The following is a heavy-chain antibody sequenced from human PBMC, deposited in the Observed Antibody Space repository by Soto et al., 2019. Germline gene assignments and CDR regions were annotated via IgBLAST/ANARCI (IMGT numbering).Heavy chain of an antibody. CDR1: GYTFTSYD. J-gene: IGHJ6*03. CDR2: MNPNSGNT. CDR3: ARGRSYCSGGSCYFTLYYYYYYMDV. D-gene: IGHD2-15*01. V-gene: IGHV1-8*01. Sequence: ASVKVSCKASGYTFTSYDINWVRQAIGQGLEWMGWMNPNSGNTGYAQKFQGRVTMTRNTSISTAYMELSSLRSEDTAVYYCARGRSYCSGGSCYFTLYYYYYYMDVWGKGTTVTVSS.